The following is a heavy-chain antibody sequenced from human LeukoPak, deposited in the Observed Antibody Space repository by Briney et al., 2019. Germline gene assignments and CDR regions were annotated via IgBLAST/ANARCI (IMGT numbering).Heavy chain of an antibody. CDR1: GGSISSYY. D-gene: IGHD1-26*01. CDR3: AAGRYSGSYGFDY. V-gene: IGHV4-59*01. CDR2: IYYSGST. Sequence: PSETLSLTCTVSGGSISSYYWSWIRQPPGKGLEWIGYIYYSGSTNYNPSLKSRVTISVDTSKNQFSLKLSSVTAADTAVYYCAAGRYSGSYGFDYWGQGTLVTVSS. J-gene: IGHJ4*02.